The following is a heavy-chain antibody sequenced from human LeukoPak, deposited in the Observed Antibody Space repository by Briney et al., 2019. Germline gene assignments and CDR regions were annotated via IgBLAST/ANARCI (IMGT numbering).Heavy chain of an antibody. J-gene: IGHJ6*03. CDR3: ARRYKGYMDV. CDR2: IIPIFGTA. CDR1: GGTLSSYA. V-gene: IGHV1-69*05. D-gene: IGHD1-14*01. Sequence: SVKVSCKASGGTLSSYAISWVRQAPGQGLEWMGGIIPIFGTANYAQKFQGRVTITTDESTSTAYMELSSLRSEDTAVYYCARRYKGYMDVWGKGTTVTVSS.